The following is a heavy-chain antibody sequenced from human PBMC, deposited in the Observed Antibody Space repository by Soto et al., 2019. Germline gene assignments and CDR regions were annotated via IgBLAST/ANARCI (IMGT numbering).Heavy chain of an antibody. Sequence: EVQLVESGGGLVQPGGSLRLSCAASGFTLSGRSMHWVRQAPGKGLAYVSGIDSSGTDSSYADSVKGRFTSSRDNAKNMLFLQMNSLRVEDTAVYYCARGWFGPDVWGKGTTVTVSS. CDR2: IDSSGTDS. CDR1: GFTLSGRS. D-gene: IGHD3-10*01. CDR3: ARGWFGPDV. V-gene: IGHV3-74*01. J-gene: IGHJ6*04.